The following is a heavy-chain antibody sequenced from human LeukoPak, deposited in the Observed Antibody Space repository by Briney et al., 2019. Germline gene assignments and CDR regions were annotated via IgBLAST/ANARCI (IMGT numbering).Heavy chain of an antibody. D-gene: IGHD3-22*01. CDR3: AKRGVVIRVILVGFHKEAYYFDS. Sequence: PGGSLRLSCAVSGITLSNYGMSWVRQAPGEGLEWVAGIRDNGGGTNYADSVKGRFTISRDNPKNTLYLQMNSLRAEDTAVYFCAKRGVVIRVILVGFHKEAYYFDSWGQGALVTVSS. CDR1: GITLSNYG. J-gene: IGHJ4*02. V-gene: IGHV3-23*01. CDR2: IRDNGGGT.